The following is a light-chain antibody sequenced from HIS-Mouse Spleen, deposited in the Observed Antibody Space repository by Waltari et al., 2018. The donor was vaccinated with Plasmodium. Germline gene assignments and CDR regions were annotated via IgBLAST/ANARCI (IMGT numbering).Light chain of an antibody. Sequence: QSALTQPPSASGSPGQSVTISCTRTSRDVGGYNYVSWYQQHPGKSPKLMIYEVSKRPSGVPDRFSCSKSGNTAALTVSGLQAEDEADYYCSSYAGSNNLVFGGGTKLTVL. V-gene: IGLV2-8*01. CDR2: EVS. J-gene: IGLJ2*01. CDR3: SSYAGSNNLV. CDR1: SRDVGGYNY.